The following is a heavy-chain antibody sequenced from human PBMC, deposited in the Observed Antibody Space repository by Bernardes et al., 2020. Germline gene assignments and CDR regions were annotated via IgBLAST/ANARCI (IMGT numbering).Heavy chain of an antibody. V-gene: IGHV4-38-2*01. Sequence: TLSLTCAVSGYSISTDYSWGWIRQPPGKGLEWIGNIDHSGRTYYNPSLKSRVTISVDTSKTQFSLKLNSVTAADTAVYYCARAGGLMLYDAFDIWGQGTMVTVSS. D-gene: IGHD3-16*01. CDR3: ARAGGLMLYDAFDI. J-gene: IGHJ3*02. CDR2: IDHSGRT. CDR1: GYSISTDYS.